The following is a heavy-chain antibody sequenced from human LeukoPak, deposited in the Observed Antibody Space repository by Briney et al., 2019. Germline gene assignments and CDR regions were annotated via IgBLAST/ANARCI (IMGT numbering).Heavy chain of an antibody. J-gene: IGHJ4*02. CDR2: ISYDGSNK. CDR1: GFTFSSYG. V-gene: IGHV3-30*03. Sequence: GGSLRLSCAASGFTFSSYGMHWVRQAPGKGLEWVAVISYDGSNKYYADSVKGRFTISRDNSKNTLYLQMNSLRAEDTAVYYCARTLVGGSGRTGTGYWGQGTLVTVSS. CDR3: ARTLVGGSGRTGTGY. D-gene: IGHD3-10*01.